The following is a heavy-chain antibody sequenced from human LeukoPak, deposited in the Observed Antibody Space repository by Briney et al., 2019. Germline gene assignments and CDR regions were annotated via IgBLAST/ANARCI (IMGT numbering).Heavy chain of an antibody. V-gene: IGHV5-51*01. CDR3: ARRTYYDFWYFDV. CDR1: GYSSTNYW. J-gene: IGHJ2*01. Sequence: GESLQISCKASGYSSTNYWIGWVRQMPREGLEWMGIIYPGASDARYSPSFQGQVTISADQSISTAYLQWSSLKASDTAMFYCARRTYYDFWYFDVWGRGTLVTVSS. CDR2: IYPGASDA. D-gene: IGHD1-26*01.